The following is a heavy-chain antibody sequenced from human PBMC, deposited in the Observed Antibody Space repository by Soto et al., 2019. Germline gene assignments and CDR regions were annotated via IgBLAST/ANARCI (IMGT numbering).Heavy chain of an antibody. J-gene: IGHJ4*01. Sequence: QVQLVQSGAEVKKPGASVKVSCKASGYTFNSYAISWVRQAPGQGLEWMGWISAYNGNTNYAQMLQGRVTMTTDTSQSTANMELRSLRADDTAVYYCARDLAAVTFDYWGHGPLVTVSS. CDR3: ARDLAAVTFDY. CDR1: GYTFNSYA. D-gene: IGHD6-13*01. V-gene: IGHV1-18*01. CDR2: ISAYNGNT.